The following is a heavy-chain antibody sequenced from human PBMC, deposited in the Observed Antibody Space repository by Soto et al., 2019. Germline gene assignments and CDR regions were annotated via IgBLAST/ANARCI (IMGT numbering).Heavy chain of an antibody. CDR3: ARGGYYYETSSKTAYDY. D-gene: IGHD3-22*01. CDR2: SYCGGST. CDR1: GCSIISGVYY. Sequence: PSGTLSLTCTFSGCSIISGVYYWSWIRHHPGKGLDGVGYSYCGGSTYYNPSLKRRATISGDTSKNQFSLKLSSVTASDTAWSYRARGGYYYETSSKTAYDYWGHGILVTVS. V-gene: IGHV4-31*03. J-gene: IGHJ4*01.